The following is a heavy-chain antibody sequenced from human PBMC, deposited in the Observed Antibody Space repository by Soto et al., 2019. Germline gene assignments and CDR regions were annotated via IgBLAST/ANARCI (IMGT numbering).Heavy chain of an antibody. Sequence: HLQESGPGLVKPSETLSLTCTVSGGSISTCYWSWIRQPPGKGLAWIGDIYFSGSTHYNPSLKSRVTISVDTSKNQSSLKLGAVTAADTAVYYCARVRILTGYYKGLDVWGQGTTDTVSS. CDR2: IYFSGST. CDR1: GGSISTCY. CDR3: ARVRILTGYYKGLDV. V-gene: IGHV4-59*01. J-gene: IGHJ6*02. D-gene: IGHD3-9*01.